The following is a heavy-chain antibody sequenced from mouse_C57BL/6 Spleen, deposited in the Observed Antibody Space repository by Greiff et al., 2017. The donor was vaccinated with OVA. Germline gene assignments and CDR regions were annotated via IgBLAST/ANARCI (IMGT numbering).Heavy chain of an antibody. CDR1: GYAFSSSW. Sequence: QVQLQQSGPELVKPGASVKISCKASGYAFSSSWMNWVKQRPGKGLEWIGRIYPGDGDTNYNGKFKGKATLTADKSSSTAYMQLSRLTSEDSAVYFCARLGAFDYWGQGTTLTVSS. V-gene: IGHV1-82*01. J-gene: IGHJ2*01. CDR2: IYPGDGDT. CDR3: ARLGAFDY.